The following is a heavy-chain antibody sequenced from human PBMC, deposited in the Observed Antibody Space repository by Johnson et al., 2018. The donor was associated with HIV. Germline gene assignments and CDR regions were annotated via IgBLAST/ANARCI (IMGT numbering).Heavy chain of an antibody. CDR2: IYSGGST. Sequence: MLLVESGGNLVQPGGSLRLSCAASGFTVSSNYMTWVRQAPGKGLEWVSVIYSGGSTYYADSVKGRFTISRDNSKNTLYLQMNSLRAEDTAVYYCDRALGVGATADDAFDICGQGTMVTVSS. CDR3: DRALGVGATADDAFDI. D-gene: IGHD1-26*01. J-gene: IGHJ3*02. V-gene: IGHV3-66*01. CDR1: GFTVSSNY.